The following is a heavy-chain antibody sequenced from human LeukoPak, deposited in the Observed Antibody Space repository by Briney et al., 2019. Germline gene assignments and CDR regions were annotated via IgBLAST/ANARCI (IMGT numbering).Heavy chain of an antibody. D-gene: IGHD6-13*01. Sequence: SETLSLTCTVSGGSISTNYWSWIRQPPGKGLEWIGHINYSGSTNYNPSLKSRVTISVDTSKNQFPLNLSSVTAADTAVYYCARHGSSRWSTFYFDYWGQGTLVTVSS. V-gene: IGHV4-59*08. CDR1: GGSISTNY. J-gene: IGHJ4*02. CDR2: INYSGST. CDR3: ARHGSSRWSTFYFDY.